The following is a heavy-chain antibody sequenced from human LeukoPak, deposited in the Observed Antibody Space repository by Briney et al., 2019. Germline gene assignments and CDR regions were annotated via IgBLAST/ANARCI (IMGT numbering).Heavy chain of an antibody. V-gene: IGHV3-23*01. D-gene: IGHD6-6*01. Sequence: SCKASGGTFSSYAISWVRQAPGKGLEWVSAISGSGGSTYYADSVKGRFTISRDTSKNTLSLQMNSLRAEDTAVYYCASLSLGHYWGQGTLVTVSS. CDR1: GGTFSSYA. CDR3: ASLSLGHY. J-gene: IGHJ4*02. CDR2: ISGSGGST.